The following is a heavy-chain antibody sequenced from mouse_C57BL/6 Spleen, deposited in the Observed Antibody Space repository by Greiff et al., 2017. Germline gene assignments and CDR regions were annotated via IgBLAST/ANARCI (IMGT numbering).Heavy chain of an antibody. V-gene: IGHV1-82*01. D-gene: IGHD2-4*01. CDR1: GYAFSSSW. CDR3: ARYDYYFDY. CDR2: IYPGDGDT. Sequence: VQLQQSGPELVKPGASVKISCKASGYAFSSSWMNWVKQRPGKGLEWIGRIYPGDGDTTYNGKFKGKATLTADKSSSTAYMQSSSLTSEDSAVYFCARYDYYFDYWGQGTTLTVSS. J-gene: IGHJ2*01.